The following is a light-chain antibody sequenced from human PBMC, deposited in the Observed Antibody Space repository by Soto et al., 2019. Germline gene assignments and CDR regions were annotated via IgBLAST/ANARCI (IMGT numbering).Light chain of an antibody. J-gene: IGKJ1*01. V-gene: IGKV1-16*01. CDR1: QGISSF. CDR2: DAS. Sequence: DIQMTQSPSSLSASVGERVTITCRASQGISSFLAWFQQKPGKAPKSLIYDASTLQSGVSSRFSGSGSDTHFTLTISSLQPEDFATYYCQQYHSYPASFGQGTKVEIK. CDR3: QQYHSYPAS.